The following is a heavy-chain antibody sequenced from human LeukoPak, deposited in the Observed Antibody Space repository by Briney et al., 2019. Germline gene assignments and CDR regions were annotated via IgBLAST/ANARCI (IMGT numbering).Heavy chain of an antibody. Sequence: GGSLRLSCVASGFTFSRYAITWVRQAPGKGLEWVSGIKSGGDTTYYADSVRGRFTISRDNSKNTVFLQMNSLRDEDTAVYFCAKTFVGHSGSYYFDYWGQGTLVTVSS. J-gene: IGHJ4*02. CDR3: AKTFVGHSGSYYFDY. V-gene: IGHV3-23*01. D-gene: IGHD1-26*01. CDR1: GFTFSRYA. CDR2: IKSGGDTT.